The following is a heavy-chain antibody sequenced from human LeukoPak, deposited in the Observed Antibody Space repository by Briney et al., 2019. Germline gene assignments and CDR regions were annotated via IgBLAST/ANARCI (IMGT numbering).Heavy chain of an antibody. CDR2: IYYSGST. J-gene: IGHJ4*02. D-gene: IGHD6-19*01. CDR1: GGSISSYY. CDR3: ARFAVGPFDF. Sequence: SETLSLTCTVSGGSISSYYWSWIRQPPGKGLEWIGYIYYSGSTNYNPSLKSRVTISVDTSKNQFSLKLSSVTAADTAVYYCARFAVGPFDFWGQGTLVTVSS. V-gene: IGHV4-59*01.